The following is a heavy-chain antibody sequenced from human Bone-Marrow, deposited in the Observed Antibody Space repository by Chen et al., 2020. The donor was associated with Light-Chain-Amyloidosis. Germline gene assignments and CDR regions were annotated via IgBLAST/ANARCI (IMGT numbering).Heavy chain of an antibody. V-gene: IGHV1-69*04. CDR3: ASLPFYDITGSLEGGVAGWSASYFWSDMDV. D-gene: IGHD1-26*01. CDR2: IIPTLGVT. CDR1: GGTFRSYA. Sequence: QVPLVQSGAEVKKPGSSVRVSCKAPGGTFRSYAITWVRQAPGQGFEFMGRIIPTLGVTNYAQKFQGRIRLTADRAASTTYMELSGLTSDDTAVFYCASLPFYDITGSLEGGVAGWSASYFWSDMDVWGQGTPVTVSS. J-gene: IGHJ6*02.